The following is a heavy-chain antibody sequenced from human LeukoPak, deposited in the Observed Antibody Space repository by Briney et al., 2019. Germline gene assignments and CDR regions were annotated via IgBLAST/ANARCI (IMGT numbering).Heavy chain of an antibody. J-gene: IGHJ6*03. D-gene: IGHD2-21*02. CDR3: ARDTVWRGLYCYMDV. CDR2: IYHSGST. CDR1: GGSISSGGYS. V-gene: IGHV4-30-2*01. Sequence: SQTLSLTCAVSGGSISSGGYSWSWIRQPPGKGLEWIGYIYHSGSTYYNPSLKSRVTISVDRSKNQFSLKLSSVTAADTAVYYCARDTVWRGLYCYMDVWGKGITVTVSS.